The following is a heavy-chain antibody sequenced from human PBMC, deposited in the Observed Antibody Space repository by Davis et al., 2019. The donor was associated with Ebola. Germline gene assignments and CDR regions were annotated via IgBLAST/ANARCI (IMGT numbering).Heavy chain of an antibody. D-gene: IGHD3-10*01. V-gene: IGHV3-7*01. CDR3: ARTYTMVRGGDY. Sequence: GGSLRLSCTASGFTFGDYAMSWVRQAPGKGLEWVANIKQDGSEKYYVDSVKGRFTISRDNAKNSLYLQMNSLRAEDTAVYYCARTYTMVRGGDYWGQGTLVTVSS. CDR2: IKQDGSEK. J-gene: IGHJ4*02. CDR1: GFTFGDYA.